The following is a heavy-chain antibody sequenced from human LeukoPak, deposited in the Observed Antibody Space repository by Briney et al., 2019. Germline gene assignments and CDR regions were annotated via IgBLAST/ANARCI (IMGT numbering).Heavy chain of an antibody. V-gene: IGHV1-46*01. D-gene: IGHD1-7*01. CDR1: GYTFTSYY. J-gene: IGHJ4*02. CDR3: AREGITGTTYFDY. Sequence: ASVKVTCKASGYTFTSYYMHWVRQAHAPGLEWMGIINPSGGSTSYAQKFQGRVTMTGDTSTSTVYMELSSLRSEDTAVYYCAREGITGTTYFDYWGQGTLVTVSS. CDR2: INPSGGST.